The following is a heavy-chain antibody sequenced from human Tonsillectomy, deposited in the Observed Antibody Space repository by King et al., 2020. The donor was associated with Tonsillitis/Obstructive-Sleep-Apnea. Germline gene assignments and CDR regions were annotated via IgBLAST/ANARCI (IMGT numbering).Heavy chain of an antibody. Sequence: VQLVESGGGLVQPGGSLRLSCAAAGFTFTNYWMTWVRQAPGKGLEWVANIKKDGSTKNYVDSVKGRFTISSEDAKNSLYLQMNSLRAEDTALYYCARDLSPTTGSIDAFDIWGQGTMVTVSS. V-gene: IGHV3-7*04. CDR2: IKKDGSTK. CDR3: ARDLSPTTGSIDAFDI. D-gene: IGHD1-1*01. J-gene: IGHJ3*02. CDR1: GFTFTNYW.